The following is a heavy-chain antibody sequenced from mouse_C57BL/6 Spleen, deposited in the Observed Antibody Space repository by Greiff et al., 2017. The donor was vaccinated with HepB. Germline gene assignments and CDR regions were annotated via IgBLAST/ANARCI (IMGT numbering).Heavy chain of an antibody. Sequence: EVQGVESGGGLVKPGGSLKLSCAASGFTFSSYAMSWVRQTPEKRLEWVATISDGGSYTYYPDNVKGRFTISRDNAKNNLYLQMSHLKSEDTAMYYCARDRVGNYPDYWGQGTTLTVSS. J-gene: IGHJ2*01. CDR1: GFTFSSYA. CDR3: ARDRVGNYPDY. V-gene: IGHV5-4*01. CDR2: ISDGGSYT. D-gene: IGHD2-1*01.